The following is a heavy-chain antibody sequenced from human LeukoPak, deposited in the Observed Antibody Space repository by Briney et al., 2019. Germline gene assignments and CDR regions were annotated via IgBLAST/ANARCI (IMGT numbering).Heavy chain of an antibody. Sequence: PGGSLRLSCAASGFTFSSYAMSWVRQAPGKGLEWVSAISGSGGSTYYADSVKGRFTISRDNSKNTLYLQMNSLRAEDTAVYYCAKSTEPATAMATDYWGQGTLVTVSS. CDR3: AKSTEPATAMATDY. D-gene: IGHD5-18*01. V-gene: IGHV3-23*01. CDR1: GFTFSSYA. CDR2: ISGSGGST. J-gene: IGHJ4*02.